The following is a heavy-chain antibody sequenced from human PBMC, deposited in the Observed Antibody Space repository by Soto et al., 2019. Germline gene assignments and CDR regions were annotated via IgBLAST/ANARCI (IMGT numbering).Heavy chain of an antibody. CDR3: AKEGLERLFNFDY. CDR1: GFTFSSYA. CDR2: ISGSGDGT. V-gene: IGHV3-23*01. J-gene: IGHJ4*02. Sequence: EVQLLESGGGLVQPGGSLRLSCEAPGFTFSSYAMSWVRQAPGKGLEWVSGISGSGDGTYYADSVKGRFTISRDNSKNMQYLQMNSLRAEDTAVYYCAKEGLERLFNFDYWGQGTLVTVSS. D-gene: IGHD1-1*01.